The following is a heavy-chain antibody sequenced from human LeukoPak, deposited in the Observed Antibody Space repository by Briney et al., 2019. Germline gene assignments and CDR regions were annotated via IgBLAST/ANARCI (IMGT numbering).Heavy chain of an antibody. Sequence: ASVTVSCKASGYTFTGYYMHWVRQAPGQGLEWMGWINPNSGGTNYAQKFQGRVTMTRDTSISTAYMELSRLRSDDTAVYYCARDRGGTYSSSSGGFVYWGQGTLVTVSS. V-gene: IGHV1-2*02. J-gene: IGHJ4*02. CDR1: GYTFTGYY. D-gene: IGHD6-6*01. CDR3: ARDRGGTYSSSSGGFVY. CDR2: INPNSGGT.